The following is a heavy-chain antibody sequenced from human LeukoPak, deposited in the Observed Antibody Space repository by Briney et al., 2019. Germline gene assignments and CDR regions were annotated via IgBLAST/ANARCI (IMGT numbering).Heavy chain of an antibody. D-gene: IGHD3-10*01. CDR2: ISSNGGST. CDR3: ARDPRRMPMVYYYYYYMDV. J-gene: IGHJ6*03. CDR1: GFTFSSYA. V-gene: IGHV3-64*01. Sequence: GGSLRLSCAASGFTFSSYAMHWVRRAPGKGLEYVSAISSNGGSTYYANSVKGRFTISRDNSKNTLYLQMGSLRAEDMAVYYCARDPRRMPMVYYYYYYMDVWGKGTTVTVSS.